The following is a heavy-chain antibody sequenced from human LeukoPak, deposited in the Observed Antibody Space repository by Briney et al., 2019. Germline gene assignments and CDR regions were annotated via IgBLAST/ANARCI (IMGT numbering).Heavy chain of an antibody. CDR2: INSDGSST. V-gene: IGHV3-74*01. CDR3: SGQYSSSSVVDY. D-gene: IGHD6-6*01. J-gene: IGHJ4*02. Sequence: PGGSLRLSCAASGFTFSSYWMHWVRQAPGKGLVWVSRINSDGSSTSYADSVKGRFTISRDNAKNSLYLQMNSLRAEDTAIYYCSGQYSSSSVVDYWGQGTLVTVSS. CDR1: GFTFSSYW.